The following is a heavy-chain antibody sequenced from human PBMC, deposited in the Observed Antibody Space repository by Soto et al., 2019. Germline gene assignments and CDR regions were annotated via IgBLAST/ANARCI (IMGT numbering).Heavy chain of an antibody. CDR1: GYTLTELS. CDR3: ARDSVAILTDYSPWSVACFDP. CDR2: FDPEDGET. Sequence: ASVKVSCKVSGYTLTELSMHWVRQAPGKGLEWMGGFDPEDGETIYAQKFQGRVTMTEDTSTDTAYMELRSLRSDDTAVYYCARDSVAILTDYSPWSVACFDPWGQGTRVTVAS. J-gene: IGHJ5*02. D-gene: IGHD3-9*01. V-gene: IGHV1-24*01.